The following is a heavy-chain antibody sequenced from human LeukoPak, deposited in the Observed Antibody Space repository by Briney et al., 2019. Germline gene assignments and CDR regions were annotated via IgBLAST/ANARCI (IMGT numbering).Heavy chain of an antibody. J-gene: IGHJ4*02. D-gene: IGHD6-6*01. Sequence: PSETLSLTCTVSGGSISTYYWNWIRQPPGKGLEWIGHIYYTGSTNYNPSLKSRVTMFVDMSKNQFSLRLSSVTAADTAVYYCARHRAYSSSSPFDYWGQGTLVTVSS. CDR2: IYYTGST. CDR3: ARHRAYSSSSPFDY. CDR1: GGSISTYY. V-gene: IGHV4-59*08.